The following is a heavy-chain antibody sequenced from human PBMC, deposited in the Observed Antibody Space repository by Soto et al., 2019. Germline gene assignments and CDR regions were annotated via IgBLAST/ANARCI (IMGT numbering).Heavy chain of an antibody. CDR1: GYIFTSYG. V-gene: IGHV1-18*01. D-gene: IGHD2-15*01. CDR3: ARVHCSGGSCYPDWFDP. CDR2: ISAYNGNT. J-gene: IGHJ5*02. Sequence: QVQLVQSGAEVKKPGASVKVSCKASGYIFTSYGISWVRQAPGQGLEWMGWISAYNGNTNYAQKLQGRVTMTTDTSTSTAYMELRSLRPDDTAVYYCARVHCSGGSCYPDWFDPWGQGTLVTVSS.